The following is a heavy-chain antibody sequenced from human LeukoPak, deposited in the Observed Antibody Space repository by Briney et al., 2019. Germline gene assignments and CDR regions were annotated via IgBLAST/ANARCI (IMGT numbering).Heavy chain of an antibody. Sequence: PGGSLRLSCAASGFTFSSYAMSWVRQAPGKGLEWVSGISGSGGSTFYAYSVKGRFTISRDNSKNTLYLQMNSLRAEDTAVYYCAKSLGMAAAGLGSSFDYWGQGTLVTVSS. CDR1: GFTFSSYA. D-gene: IGHD6-13*01. CDR3: AKSLGMAAAGLGSSFDY. CDR2: ISGSGGST. V-gene: IGHV3-23*01. J-gene: IGHJ4*02.